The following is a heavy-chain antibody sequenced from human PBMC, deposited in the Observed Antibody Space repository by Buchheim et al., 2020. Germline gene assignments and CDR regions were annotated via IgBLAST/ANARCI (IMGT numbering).Heavy chain of an antibody. CDR1: GFTFSSYG. D-gene: IGHD6-13*01. J-gene: IGHJ4*02. CDR2: IWYDGSNK. CDR3: ARDDQYSSSWYLDY. Sequence: QVQLVESGGGVVQPGRSLRLSCAASGFTFSSYGMHWVRQAPGKGLEWVAVIWYDGSNKYYADSVKGRFTISRDNSKNTLYLQMNSLRAEDTAVYYCARDDQYSSSWYLDYWGQGTL. V-gene: IGHV3-33*01.